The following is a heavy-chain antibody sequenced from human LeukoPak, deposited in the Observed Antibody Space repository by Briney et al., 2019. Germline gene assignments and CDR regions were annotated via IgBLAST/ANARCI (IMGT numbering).Heavy chain of an antibody. CDR1: GFTFSSSA. CDR3: AKGGFLKPADY. Sequence: PGGSLRLSCAASGFTFSSSAMTWVRQAPGKGLEWVSVITNSGGSTFYADSVKGRFTISRDNSKNTLYLQMNSLRAEDRAVCYCAKGGFLKPADYWGQGTLVTVSS. V-gene: IGHV3-23*01. J-gene: IGHJ4*02. D-gene: IGHD2-2*01. CDR2: ITNSGGST.